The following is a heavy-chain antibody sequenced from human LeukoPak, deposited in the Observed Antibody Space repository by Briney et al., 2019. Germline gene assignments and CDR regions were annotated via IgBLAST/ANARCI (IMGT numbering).Heavy chain of an antibody. V-gene: IGHV1-2*02. J-gene: IGHJ4*02. D-gene: IGHD3-10*01. Sequence: ASVKVCCKASGYTFTGYYVHWVRQAPGQGREWLGWINPNRGGTNYAKKFQGRVTLTRDTSISTDYMELSRRRSDDTAVYYCARDSSHYGSGSYYTTYYFDYWGQGTLVTVSS. CDR3: ARDSSHYGSGSYYTTYYFDY. CDR1: GYTFTGYY. CDR2: INPNRGGT.